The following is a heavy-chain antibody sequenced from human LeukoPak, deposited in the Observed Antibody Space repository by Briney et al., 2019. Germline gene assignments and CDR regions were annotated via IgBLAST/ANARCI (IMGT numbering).Heavy chain of an antibody. J-gene: IGHJ5*02. D-gene: IGHD2-15*01. V-gene: IGHV3-23*01. CDR1: GFTFTTYA. CDR2: FSGTVDTT. CDR3: AKAPAVTCGGARCSYLAP. Sequence: QTGGSLRLSCAASGFTFTTYAMSWVRQTPGKGLEWVSTFSGTVDTTYHADSVKGRFTISRDNSKNTVYLQMNSLRAEDTAVYYCAKAPAVTCGGARCSYLAPWAQGTPVTVSS.